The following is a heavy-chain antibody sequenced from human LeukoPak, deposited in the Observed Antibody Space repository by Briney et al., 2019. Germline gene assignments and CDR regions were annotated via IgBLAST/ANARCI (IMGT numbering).Heavy chain of an antibody. D-gene: IGHD2-15*01. CDR1: GYTFTSYD. CDR3: ARGGYCSGGSCYSPYYYYMDV. V-gene: IGHV1-8*03. J-gene: IGHJ6*03. CDR2: MNPNSGNT. Sequence: GSVKVSCKASGYTFTSYDINWVRQATGQGLEWMGWMNPNSGNTGYAQKFQGRVTITRNTSISTAYMELSSLRSEDTAVYYCARGGYCSGGSCYSPYYYYMDVWGKGTTVTVSS.